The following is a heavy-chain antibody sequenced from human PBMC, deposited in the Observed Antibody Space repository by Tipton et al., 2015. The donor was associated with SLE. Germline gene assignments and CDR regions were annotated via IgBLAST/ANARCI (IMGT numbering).Heavy chain of an antibody. V-gene: IGHV4-34*01. CDR3: ARLAGRRFPFDS. CDR2: VNHRGST. D-gene: IGHD6-6*01. Sequence: TLSLTCVISGESFNNNYWSWVRQPPGKGLEWIGEVNHRGSTHYNPSLKSRVTISGDTSKNQFSLKLSSVTAADTAVYFCARLAGRRFPFDSWGQGTLVTVSS. J-gene: IGHJ4*02. CDR1: GESFNNNY.